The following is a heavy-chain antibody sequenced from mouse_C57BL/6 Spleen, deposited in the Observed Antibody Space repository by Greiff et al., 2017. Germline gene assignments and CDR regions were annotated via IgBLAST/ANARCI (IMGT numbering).Heavy chain of an antibody. D-gene: IGHD3-3*01. CDR2: INPSNGNT. J-gene: IGHJ4*01. CDR1: GYTFTSYW. V-gene: IGHV1-7*01. CDR3: ANARAMDY. Sequence: QVQLQQSGAELVKPGASVKLSCKASGYTFTSYWMHWVKQRPGQGLEWIGYINPSNGNTKYNQKFKGKATLTADKSSSTAYMQLSSLTDEDSAVYYGANARAMDYWGKGTSGTVSS.